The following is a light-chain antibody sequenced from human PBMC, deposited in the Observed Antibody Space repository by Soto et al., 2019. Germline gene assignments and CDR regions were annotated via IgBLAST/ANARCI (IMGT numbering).Light chain of an antibody. CDR1: XSVXXN. J-gene: IGKJ1*01. CDR2: GAF. CDR3: QQYNDWPLT. Sequence: EIVMTQSPVXLSVSPGEXATXXCRASXSVXXNLAWYQQKPGQAPNLLIYGAFTRATGIPARFSGTGSGTEFTLTISSLQSEDFALYYCQQYNDWPLTFGQGTKVEV. V-gene: IGKV3-15*01.